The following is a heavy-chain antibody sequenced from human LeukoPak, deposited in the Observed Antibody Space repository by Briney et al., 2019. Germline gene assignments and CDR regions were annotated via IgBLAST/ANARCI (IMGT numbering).Heavy chain of an antibody. V-gene: IGHV3-23*01. J-gene: IGHJ5*02. D-gene: IGHD2-21*01. CDR1: RFTFSNHA. CDR3: AKEPQHCGGVTCTSRIARGYAWFDP. CDR2: ISGGGDTT. Sequence: GGSLRLSCGVSRFTFSNHATSWVRQSSGKGLEWVSVISGGGDTTYYADSVKGRFTISRDNSKNMLCLQMNSLRAEDTAVYYCAKEPQHCGGVTCTSRIARGYAWFDPWGQGTLVTVSS.